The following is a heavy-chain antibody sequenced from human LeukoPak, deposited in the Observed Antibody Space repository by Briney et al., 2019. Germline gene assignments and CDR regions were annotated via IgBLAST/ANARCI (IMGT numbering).Heavy chain of an antibody. CDR2: INAGNGKT. CDR3: ARVRCSGAAGFDY. Sequence: ASVKVSCKASGYTFTSYAMHWVGQAPGKRLEGMGWINAGNGKTKYSQKFQGRVTITRDTSASTAYMELSSLRSEDAAVYYCARVRCSGAAGFDYWGQGTLVTVSS. J-gene: IGHJ4*02. CDR1: GYTFTSYA. V-gene: IGHV1-3*01. D-gene: IGHD3-10*02.